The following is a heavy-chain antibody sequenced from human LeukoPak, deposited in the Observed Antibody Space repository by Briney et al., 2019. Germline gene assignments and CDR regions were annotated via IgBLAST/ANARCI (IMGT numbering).Heavy chain of an antibody. J-gene: IGHJ6*02. V-gene: IGHV4-59*01. CDR2: IYYSGST. D-gene: IGHD3-10*01. CDR3: ARAVTMVRGIIYYGMDV. Sequence: SETLSLTCTVSGGSISSFYWSWIRQPPGEGLQWIGNIYYSGSTNYNPSLKSRVTISVDTSKNQFSLKLSSVTAADTAVYYCARAVTMVRGIIYYGMDVWGQGTTVTVSS. CDR1: GGSISSFY.